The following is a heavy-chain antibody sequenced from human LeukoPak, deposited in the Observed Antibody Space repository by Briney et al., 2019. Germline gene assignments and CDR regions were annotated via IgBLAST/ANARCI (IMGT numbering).Heavy chain of an antibody. D-gene: IGHD3-10*01. CDR1: GFTFTGSY. CDR2: INPNSDGT. V-gene: IGHV1-2*02. J-gene: IGHJ5*02. Sequence: GGSVTVSCRASGFTFTGSYMHWVRQAPGQGVEWMGWINPNSDGTNYAQKFQGRVTMTRDTSISTAYMELSSLISDDTAVYYCARDLLMYYDGSGESTWGQGTLVTVSS. CDR3: ARDLLMYYDGSGEST.